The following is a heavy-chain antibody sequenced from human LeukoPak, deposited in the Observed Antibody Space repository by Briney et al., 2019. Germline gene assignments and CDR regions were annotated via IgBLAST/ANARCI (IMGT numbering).Heavy chain of an antibody. V-gene: IGHV4-61*01. J-gene: IGHJ4*02. Sequence: SETLSLTCTVSGDSVTSGKYFWTWIRQSPGEGLEWIGYISFSGSTNYNPSLKSRVTISVDTSKEQLSLSLSSVTAADTAVYYCARGDYYDSSGYCFDYWGQGTLVTVSS. CDR1: GDSVTSGKYF. CDR3: ARGDYYDSSGYCFDY. CDR2: ISFSGST. D-gene: IGHD3-22*01.